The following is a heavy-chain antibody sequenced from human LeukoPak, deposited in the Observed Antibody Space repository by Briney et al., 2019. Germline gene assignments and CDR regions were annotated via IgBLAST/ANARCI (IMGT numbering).Heavy chain of an antibody. CDR2: ISYDGSSK. CDR1: GFSFSSFG. J-gene: IGHJ4*02. Sequence: GGSLRLSCAASGFSFSSFGMHWVRQAPGTGLEWVAVISYDGSSKYYADSVKGRFTISRDNSKNTLYLQMNSLRAEDTALYYCAKDYYYDSSGYFDYWGQGTLVTVSS. D-gene: IGHD3-22*01. CDR3: AKDYYYDSSGYFDY. V-gene: IGHV3-30*18.